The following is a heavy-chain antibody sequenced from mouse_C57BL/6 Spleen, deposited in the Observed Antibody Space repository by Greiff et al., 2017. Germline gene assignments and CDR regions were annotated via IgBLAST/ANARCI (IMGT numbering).Heavy chain of an antibody. Sequence: VQLQQPGAELVKPGASVKLSCKASGYTFTSYWMHWVKQRPGQGLEWIGMIHPNSGSTNYNEKFKSKATLTVDKSSSTAYMQLSSLTSEDSAVYYGARSREFYYGSSSWFAYWGQGTLVTVSA. CDR1: GYTFTSYW. CDR2: IHPNSGST. V-gene: IGHV1-64*01. CDR3: ARSREFYYGSSSWFAY. J-gene: IGHJ3*01. D-gene: IGHD1-1*01.